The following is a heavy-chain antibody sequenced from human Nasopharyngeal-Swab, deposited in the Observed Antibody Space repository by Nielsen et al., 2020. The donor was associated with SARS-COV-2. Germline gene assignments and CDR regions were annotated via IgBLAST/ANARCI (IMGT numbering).Heavy chain of an antibody. CDR3: VRDGYTTGRNDAFDI. D-gene: IGHD1-1*01. V-gene: IGHV3-11*06. CDR1: GFAFSDSY. J-gene: IGHJ3*02. Sequence: GESLKISCVASGFAFSDSYMSWIRQAPEKGLEWLSYISGGSSDSNYADSVKGRFTISRDNAKNSLYLQMNSLRVEDTAVYYCVRDGYTTGRNDAFDIWGQGTMVTVSS. CDR2: ISGGSSDS.